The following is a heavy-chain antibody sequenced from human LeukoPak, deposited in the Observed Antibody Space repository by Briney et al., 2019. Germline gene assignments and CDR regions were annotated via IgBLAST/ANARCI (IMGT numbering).Heavy chain of an antibody. J-gene: IGHJ6*02. CDR2: IIHSGST. CDR1: GVSFSGYY. D-gene: IGHD6-13*01. CDR3: ASSRWQQLGAFPLYYCGMDV. V-gene: IGHV4-34*12. Sequence: PSETLSLTCAVYGVSFSGYYWSWLRQPPGKGLEWFGEIIHSGSTNYNTSLESRVTISEETSKNHFSLKLSPVAAAETALYYCASSRWQQLGAFPLYYCGMDVWGQGTTVTVSS.